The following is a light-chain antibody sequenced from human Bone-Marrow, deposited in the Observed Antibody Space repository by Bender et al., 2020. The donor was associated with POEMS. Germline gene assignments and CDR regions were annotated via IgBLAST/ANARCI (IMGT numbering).Light chain of an antibody. CDR3: QVWDNTFDYPV. CDR1: NIGGKS. V-gene: IGLV3-21*02. CDR2: DDR. Sequence: SNVLTQPPSVSVAPGQTASITCEGNNIGGKSVNWYQQKSGQAPVLVVYDDRDRSSGIHERFSGSKSGNTATLPINRVEAGDEADYYCQVWDNTFDYPVFGGGTKLTVL. J-gene: IGLJ3*02.